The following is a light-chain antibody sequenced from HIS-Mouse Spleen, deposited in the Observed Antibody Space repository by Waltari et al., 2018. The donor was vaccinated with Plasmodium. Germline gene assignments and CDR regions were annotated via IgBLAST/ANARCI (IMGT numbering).Light chain of an antibody. V-gene: IGLV2-14*01. CDR2: EVS. CDR1: RSDVGGSNY. Sequence: SALTQPASVSGSPGQSIPISCTGTRSDVGGSNYVSCYQQHPGKAPNLMIYEVSNRHSGVSNRFSGSKSGNTASLTISGLQAEEEADYYCSSYTSSSTWVFGGGTKLTVL. CDR3: SSYTSSSTWV. J-gene: IGLJ3*02.